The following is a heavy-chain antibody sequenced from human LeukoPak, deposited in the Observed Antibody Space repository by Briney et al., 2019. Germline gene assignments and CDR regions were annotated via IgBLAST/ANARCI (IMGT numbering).Heavy chain of an antibody. CDR2: ISAYNGDT. V-gene: IGHV1-18*01. J-gene: IGHJ6*02. CDR1: GYTFNKYG. Sequence: ASVKVSCKASGYTFNKYGISWVRQAPGQGLEWMGWISAYNGDTNYAQQLQGRATLTTDTSTSTAYMEVRSLRSDDTAVYYCARVRLRDILTGYYYYGMDVWGQGTTVTVSS. D-gene: IGHD3-9*01. CDR3: ARVRLRDILTGYYYYGMDV.